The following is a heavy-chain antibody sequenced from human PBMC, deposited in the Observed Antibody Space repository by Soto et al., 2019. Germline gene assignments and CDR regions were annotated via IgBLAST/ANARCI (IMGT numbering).Heavy chain of an antibody. J-gene: IGHJ5*02. CDR2: INHSGST. D-gene: IGHD3-3*02. CDR1: GGSFSGYY. V-gene: IGHV4-34*01. CDR3: ASPKIAFYNWFDP. Sequence: SETLSLTCAVYGGSFSGYYWTWIRQPPGTGLEWIGEINHSGSTNYNPSLKSRVTISVDTSKNQFSLKLTSVTAADTVVYYCASPKIAFYNWFDPWGQGTLVTVSS.